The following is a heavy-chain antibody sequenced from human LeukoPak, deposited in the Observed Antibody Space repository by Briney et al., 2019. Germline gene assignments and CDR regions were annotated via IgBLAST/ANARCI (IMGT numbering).Heavy chain of an antibody. CDR1: GFTFSNYW. V-gene: IGHV3-7*01. CDR2: ISPDGSAA. CDR3: ARSVDY. J-gene: IGHJ4*02. Sequence: GGALRLSCEASGFTFSNYWMSRVRQAPGKGLEWVANISPDGSAAFYVDSVKGRVTISRDNAKNSLYLQMFSLRAEDTAVYYCARSVDYWGQGTLVTASS.